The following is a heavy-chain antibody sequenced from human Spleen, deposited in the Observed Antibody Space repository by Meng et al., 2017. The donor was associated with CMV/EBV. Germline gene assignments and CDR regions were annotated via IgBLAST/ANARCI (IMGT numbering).Heavy chain of an antibody. CDR1: GYTFNTYW. J-gene: IGHJ4*02. CDR3: ARGVVEMATIEGY. Sequence: GESLKISCKGSGYTFNTYWIGWVRQAPGKGLEWVSCIGSSSSYIYYADSVKGRFTISRDNAKNSLYLQMNSLRVEDTAVYYCARGVVEMATIEGYWGQGTLVTVSS. CDR2: IGSSSSYI. D-gene: IGHD5-24*01. V-gene: IGHV3-21*01.